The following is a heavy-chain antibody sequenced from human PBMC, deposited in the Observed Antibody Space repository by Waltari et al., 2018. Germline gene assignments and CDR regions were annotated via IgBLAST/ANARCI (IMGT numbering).Heavy chain of an antibody. V-gene: IGHV3-30-3*01. J-gene: IGHJ4*02. CDR3: ARDLSGYDWKYYFDY. Sequence: QVQLVESGGGVAQPGKSLRLSCAASGFTFSSSALHWVRQAPGKGLGWVAVKSYDGSTKYYADSVKGRFTISRDNSKNTLYLQMNSLRPEDTAVYYCARDLSGYDWKYYFDYWGQGTLVTVSS. D-gene: IGHD5-12*01. CDR1: GFTFSSSA. CDR2: KSYDGSTK.